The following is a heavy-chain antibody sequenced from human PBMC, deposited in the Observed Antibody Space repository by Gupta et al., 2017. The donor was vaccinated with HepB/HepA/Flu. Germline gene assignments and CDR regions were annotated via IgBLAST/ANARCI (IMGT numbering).Heavy chain of an antibody. D-gene: IGHD3-9*01. CDR3: ARSNYDIGYYSYYMDV. J-gene: IGHJ6*03. CDR1: GFTFGDHY. V-gene: IGHV3-11*04. CDR2: ISSSGSIK. Sequence: QVQLVESGGGLFKPGGSLRLSCAASGFTFGDHYMSWIRQDPGKGLEWVSYISSSGSIKHYAESVKGRFTISRDNAKNSLYLQMNNQRAEDTAVYYCARSNYDIGYYSYYMDVWGKGTTVTVSS.